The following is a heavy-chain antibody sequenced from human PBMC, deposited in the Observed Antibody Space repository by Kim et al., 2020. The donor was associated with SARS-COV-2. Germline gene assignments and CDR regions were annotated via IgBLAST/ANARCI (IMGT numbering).Heavy chain of an antibody. CDR1: GYSFSNYG. J-gene: IGHJ4*01. Sequence: ASVKVSCKASGYSFSNYGLVWARQAPGQGLEWMGWISSNSGHTKYAQNVQGRVTLTTDTSTKTGYMELSSLRSDDTAVYYCAPYYDSDSYRGQWDLGQGTPVTVSS. D-gene: IGHD3-22*01. CDR2: ISSNSGHT. V-gene: IGHV1-18*01. CDR3: APYYDSDSYRGQWD.